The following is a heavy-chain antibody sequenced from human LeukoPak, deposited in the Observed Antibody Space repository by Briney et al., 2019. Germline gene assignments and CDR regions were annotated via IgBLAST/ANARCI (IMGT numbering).Heavy chain of an antibody. V-gene: IGHV4-61*02. J-gene: IGHJ4*02. CDR3: ARGGYDYVWGSYRYLYFDY. CDR1: GVSISSGSHY. Sequence: PSETLSLTCTVSGVSISSGSHYWIGLRQPAGKGREGIGRIYTSGSTNYNPSRERRNTITIDTTKNVFTLKLSSLPAADPAVYYCARGGYDYVWGSYRYLYFDYWGQGTLVTVSS. D-gene: IGHD3-16*02. CDR2: IYTSGST.